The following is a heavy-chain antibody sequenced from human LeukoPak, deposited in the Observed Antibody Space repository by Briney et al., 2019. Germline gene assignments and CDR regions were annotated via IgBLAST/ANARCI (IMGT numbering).Heavy chain of an antibody. CDR3: ARDLLEWYFDY. J-gene: IGHJ4*02. CDR2: IYSGGST. CDR1: GFTFSSYS. V-gene: IGHV3-66*01. Sequence: GGSLRLSCAASGFTFSSYSMSWVRQTPGKGLEWVSVIYSGGSTHYADSVKGRFTISRDNSKNTLYLQMNSLRAEDTAVYYCARDLLEWYFDYWGQGTLVTVSS. D-gene: IGHD3-3*01.